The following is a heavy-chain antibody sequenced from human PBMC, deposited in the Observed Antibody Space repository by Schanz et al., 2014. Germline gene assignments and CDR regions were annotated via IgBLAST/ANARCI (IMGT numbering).Heavy chain of an antibody. J-gene: IGHJ4*02. CDR2: LSGDGGTT. Sequence: DVQLLESGGGLVQPGESLRLSCAASGFSFSSYTMSWVRQAPGKGLQWVSSLSGDGGTTHYADSVKGRFTISRDNYKNTLYLQMNSLRADDTAVYYCARDLLVSHYDFWSGNDYWGQGTLVTVSS. D-gene: IGHD3-3*01. V-gene: IGHV3-23*01. CDR3: ARDLLVSHYDFWSGNDY. CDR1: GFSFSSYT.